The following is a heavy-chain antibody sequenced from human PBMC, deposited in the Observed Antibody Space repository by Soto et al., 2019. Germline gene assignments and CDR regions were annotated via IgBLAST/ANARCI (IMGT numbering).Heavy chain of an antibody. D-gene: IGHD1-1*01. Sequence: ASVKVSCKASGYTFTRYYIHWVRQAPGQGLERMGWINPNSGGTNYAQKFQGWVTMTRDTSISTAYMELSRLRSDDTAVYYCAREGTQNPNYYYYYGMDVWGQGSTVTV. CDR1: GYTFTRYY. J-gene: IGHJ6*02. V-gene: IGHV1-2*04. CDR3: AREGTQNPNYYYYYGMDV. CDR2: INPNSGGT.